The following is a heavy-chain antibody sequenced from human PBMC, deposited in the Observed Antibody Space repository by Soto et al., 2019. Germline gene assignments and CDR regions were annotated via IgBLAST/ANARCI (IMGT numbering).Heavy chain of an antibody. V-gene: IGHV3-21*01. CDR3: VRDLGRYFRSGYMDL. CDR2: INEDSTYI. Sequence: EVHLVESGGGLVKPGGSLRLSCTASGFAFNTYSMNWVRQAPGKGLEWVSSINEDSTYIYYADSLRGRITISRDNAKDSLFLQMNSLRPDDTAVYYCVRDLGRYFRSGYMDLWGDGAKVTVSS. D-gene: IGHD3-9*01. CDR1: GFAFNTYS. J-gene: IGHJ6*03.